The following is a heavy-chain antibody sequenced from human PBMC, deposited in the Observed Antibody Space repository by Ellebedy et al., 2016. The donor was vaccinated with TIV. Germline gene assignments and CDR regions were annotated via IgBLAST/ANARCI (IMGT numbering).Heavy chain of an antibody. CDR1: GFTFSTYS. CDR2: IRSSTNSI. J-gene: IGHJ4*02. D-gene: IGHD1-26*01. Sequence: GGSLRLSXAASGFTFSTYSMNWVRQAPGKGLEWVAFIRSSTNSISYADSVKGRFTISRDNSKNILYLQMNSLRAEDTAVYYCVKGAWLDDWGQGTLVIVSS. CDR3: VKGAWLDD. V-gene: IGHV3-48*01.